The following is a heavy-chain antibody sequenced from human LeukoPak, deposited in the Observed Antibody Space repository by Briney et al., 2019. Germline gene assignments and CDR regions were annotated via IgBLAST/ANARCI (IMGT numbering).Heavy chain of an antibody. CDR3: ARETPSYDSSGYLDY. J-gene: IGHJ4*02. D-gene: IGHD3-22*01. V-gene: IGHV3-53*01. CDR1: GFTVSSNY. Sequence: PGGSLRLSCAASGFTVSSNYMSWVRQAPGKGLEWVSVIYSGGSTYYADSVKGRFTISRDNSKNTLYLQMNSLRAEDTAVYYCARETPSYDSSGYLDYWGQGTLVTVSS. CDR2: IYSGGST.